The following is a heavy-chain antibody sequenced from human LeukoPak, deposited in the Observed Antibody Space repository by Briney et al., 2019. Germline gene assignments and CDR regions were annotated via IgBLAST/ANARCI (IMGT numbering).Heavy chain of an antibody. CDR2: IYYSGST. CDR1: GGSISSYY. V-gene: IGHV4-59*01. Sequence: PSETLSLTCTVSGGSISSYYWSWIRQPPGKGLEWIGYIYYSGSTNYNPSLKSRVTISVDTSKKQFSLKLSSVTAADTAGYYCARGIKRWLQLGYFDYWGQGTLVTVSS. D-gene: IGHD5-24*01. CDR3: ARGIKRWLQLGYFDY. J-gene: IGHJ4*02.